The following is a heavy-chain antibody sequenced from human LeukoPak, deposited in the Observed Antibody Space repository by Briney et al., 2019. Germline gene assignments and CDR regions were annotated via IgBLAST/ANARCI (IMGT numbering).Heavy chain of an antibody. CDR3: ARDGSSGKYYYYMDV. CDR1: GGSISSYY. V-gene: IGHV4-4*07. D-gene: IGHD6-19*01. CDR2: IYTSGST. J-gene: IGHJ6*03. Sequence: PSETLSLTCTVSGGSISSYYWSWIRQPAGKGLEWIGRIYTSGSTNYNPSLKSRVTMSVDTSKNQFSLKLSSVTAADTAVYYCARDGSSGKYYYYMDVWGKGTTVTVSS.